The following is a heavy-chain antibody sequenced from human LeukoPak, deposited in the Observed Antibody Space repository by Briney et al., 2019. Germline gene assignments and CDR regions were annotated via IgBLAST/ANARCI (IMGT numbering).Heavy chain of an antibody. V-gene: IGHV1-69*05. Sequence: ATVTVSCKASGGTFSSYDISWVRQAPGQGLEWMGRIISIFGTANYTHKLQGRVTITTDESTCTAYMELSSLRSEDTAVYYCASPGYSYYYDSSEFDAFDIWGQGTMVTVSS. D-gene: IGHD3-22*01. CDR2: IISIFGTA. CDR3: ASPGYSYYYDSSEFDAFDI. CDR1: GGTFSSYD. J-gene: IGHJ3*02.